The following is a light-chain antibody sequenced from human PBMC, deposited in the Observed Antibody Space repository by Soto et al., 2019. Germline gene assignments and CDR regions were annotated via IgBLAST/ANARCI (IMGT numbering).Light chain of an antibody. CDR1: QIISSY. J-gene: IGKJ5*01. CDR2: AAS. CDR3: LQHNSYPRIT. V-gene: IGKV1-17*01. Sequence: DIQMTQSPSSLSASVGDSVTLTCRSSQIISSYVNWFQQKPGKVPKRLIYAASSLQSGVPSRFSGSGSGTEFTHTISSLQPEDFATYYCLQHNSYPRITFGQGTRLEIK.